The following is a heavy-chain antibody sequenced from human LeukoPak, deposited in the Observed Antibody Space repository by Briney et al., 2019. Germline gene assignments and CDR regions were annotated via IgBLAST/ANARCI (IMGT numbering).Heavy chain of an antibody. CDR1: GGSISSGSYY. J-gene: IGHJ5*02. CDR2: IYTSGGT. V-gene: IGHV4-61*02. D-gene: IGHD2-2*01. Sequence: PSETLSLTCTVSGGSISSGSYYWSWIRQPAGKGLEWIGRIYTSGGTNYNPSLKSRATISVDTSKNQFSLKLSSVTAADTAVYYCAREGAYCSSTSCNWFDPWGQGTLVTVSS. CDR3: AREGAYCSSTSCNWFDP.